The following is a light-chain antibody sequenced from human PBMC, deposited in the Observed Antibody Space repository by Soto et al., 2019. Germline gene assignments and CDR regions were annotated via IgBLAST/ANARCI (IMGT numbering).Light chain of an antibody. V-gene: IGKV1-39*01. Sequence: DIQMTQSPSSLSASVGDRVTITCRASQDISTYLNWYQHKPGKAPKLLIHAATRLHSGAPSRFSGSGSGTGFTLTISSLQLEDFATYYCQHHYNTALAFGQGTKVDI. CDR3: QHHYNTALA. CDR2: AAT. CDR1: QDISTY. J-gene: IGKJ1*01.